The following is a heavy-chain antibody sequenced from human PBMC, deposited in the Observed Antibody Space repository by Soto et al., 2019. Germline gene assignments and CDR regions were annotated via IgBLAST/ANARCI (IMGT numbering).Heavy chain of an antibody. CDR2: IYHSGST. V-gene: IGHV4-30-2*01. CDR1: GGSISSGGYS. Sequence: SETLSLTCAVSGGSISSGGYSWSWIRRPPGKGLEWIGYIYHSGSTYYNPSLKSRVTISVDRSKNQFSLKLSSVTAADTAVYYCAREQYYYDSSGYYSGWFDPWGQGTLVTVSS. CDR3: AREQYYYDSSGYYSGWFDP. D-gene: IGHD3-22*01. J-gene: IGHJ5*02.